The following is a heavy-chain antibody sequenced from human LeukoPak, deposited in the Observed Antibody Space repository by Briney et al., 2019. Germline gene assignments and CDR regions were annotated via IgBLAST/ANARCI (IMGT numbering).Heavy chain of an antibody. Sequence: TGGSLRLSCTGSGFIFGDYAMNWVRQAPGKGLEWVSGISGSGGATYYADSVKGRFTISRDNAKNSVYLQMNSLRVEDTAVYYCARIGYSSSSFDFWGRGTLVTVSS. J-gene: IGHJ2*01. CDR1: GFIFGDYA. V-gene: IGHV3-23*01. D-gene: IGHD6-6*01. CDR2: ISGSGGAT. CDR3: ARIGYSSSSFDF.